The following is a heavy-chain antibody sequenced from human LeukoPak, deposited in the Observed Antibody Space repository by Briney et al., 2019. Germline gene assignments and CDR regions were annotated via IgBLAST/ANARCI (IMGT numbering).Heavy chain of an antibody. Sequence: ASVKVSCKASGYTFTSYGISWVRQAPGQGLEWMGWISAYNGNTNYAQKLQGRVTMTTDTSTSTAYMELRSLRSDDTAVYYCARDEGAYYYDSSGLTPHAFDIWGQGTMVTVSS. J-gene: IGHJ3*02. V-gene: IGHV1-18*01. CDR2: ISAYNGNT. D-gene: IGHD3-22*01. CDR3: ARDEGAYYYDSSGLTPHAFDI. CDR1: GYTFTSYG.